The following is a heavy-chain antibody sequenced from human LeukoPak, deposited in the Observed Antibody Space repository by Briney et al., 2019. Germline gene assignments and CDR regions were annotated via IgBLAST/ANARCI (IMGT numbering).Heavy chain of an antibody. J-gene: IGHJ4*02. V-gene: IGHV3-7*01. CDR1: GFTFSSSW. CDR3: ARNLQYHYFDY. Sequence: PGGSLRLSCAASGFTFSSSWMSWLRQPPGKGLEWVADIKDDGSVKYYVDSVKGRFTISRDNSKNTLYLQMNSLRAEDTAVYYCARNLQYHYFDYWGQGTLVTVSS. D-gene: IGHD2-2*01. CDR2: IKDDGSVK.